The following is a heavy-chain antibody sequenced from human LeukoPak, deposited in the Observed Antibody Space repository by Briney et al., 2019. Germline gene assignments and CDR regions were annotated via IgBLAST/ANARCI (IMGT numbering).Heavy chain of an antibody. D-gene: IGHD4-11*01. J-gene: IGHJ6*03. V-gene: IGHV3-23*01. CDR1: GFTFITSA. Sequence: GGSLRLSCAASGFTFITSAMTWVRQAPGKGLEWVSYISDSGSSTYYADSAKGRFTISRDNSKNTLHLQMTSLRAEDTAVYYCAKYITVSTNSYYYYMDVWGKGTTVTVS. CDR2: ISDSGSST. CDR3: AKYITVSTNSYYYYMDV.